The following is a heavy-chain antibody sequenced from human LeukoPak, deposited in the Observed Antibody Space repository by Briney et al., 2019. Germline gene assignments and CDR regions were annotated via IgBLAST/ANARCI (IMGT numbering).Heavy chain of an antibody. J-gene: IGHJ4*02. CDR1: GGSISSYY. CDR3: ARGPSIPYYDSSGYPDY. D-gene: IGHD3-22*01. V-gene: IGHV4-34*01. CDR2: VNHSGST. Sequence: SETLSLTCTVSGGSISSYYWSWIRQPPGKGLEWIGEVNHSGSTNYNPSLKSRVTISVDTSKNQFSLKLSSVTAADTAVYYCARGPSIPYYDSSGYPDYWGQGTLVTVSS.